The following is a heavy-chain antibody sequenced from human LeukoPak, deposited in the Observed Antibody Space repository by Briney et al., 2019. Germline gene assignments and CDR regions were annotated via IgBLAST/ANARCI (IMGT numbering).Heavy chain of an antibody. D-gene: IGHD3-22*01. CDR3: ARAIVEFYAFDI. V-gene: IGHV4-30-2*01. CDR1: GDSISSGGYP. J-gene: IGHJ3*02. CDR2: IYHSGSA. Sequence: SQTLSLTCAVSGDSISSGGYPWSWIRQPPGKGLECIGYIYHSGSAYYNPSLKSRVTMSVDGSKNQFSLKLRSVTAADTAFYYCARAIVEFYAFDIWGQGRMVTVSS.